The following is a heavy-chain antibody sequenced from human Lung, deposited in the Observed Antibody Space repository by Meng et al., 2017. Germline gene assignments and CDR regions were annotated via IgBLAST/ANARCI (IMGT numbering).Heavy chain of an antibody. J-gene: IGHJ4*02. CDR3: ARDLNGDRGIYFDY. D-gene: IGHD3-10*01. Sequence: QVQLVQSGVEVKKPGASGKVSCKTSGYTFTNYVIHWVRQAPGQRLEWMGWIRVGNDETHYSQKFQGRVTISRDTSASTAYMELSSLRSEDTAIYDCARDLNGDRGIYFDYWGQGTLVTVSS. CDR1: GYTFTNYV. V-gene: IGHV1-3*01. CDR2: IRVGNDET.